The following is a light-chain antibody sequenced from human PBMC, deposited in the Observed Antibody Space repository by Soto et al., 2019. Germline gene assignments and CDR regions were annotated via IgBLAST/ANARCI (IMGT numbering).Light chain of an antibody. J-gene: IGLJ2*01. Sequence: QSALTQPPSASGSPGQSVAISCSGTSSDVGGYNYVSWYQQHPGKAPKLMIYDVNKRPSGVPDRFSGSKSGNTASLTVSGLQAEHEAEYYCISYAGSNKPAFGGGTKLTVL. CDR1: SSDVGGYNY. V-gene: IGLV2-8*01. CDR3: ISYAGSNKPA. CDR2: DVN.